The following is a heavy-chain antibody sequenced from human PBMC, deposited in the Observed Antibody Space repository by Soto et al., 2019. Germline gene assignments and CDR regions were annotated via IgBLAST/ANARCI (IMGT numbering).Heavy chain of an antibody. D-gene: IGHD3-10*01. CDR2: IYSGGSI. V-gene: IGHV3-53*01. Sequence: GGSLRLSCAASGFTVSTHDISWVRQAPGKGLEWVSHIYSGGSIYYADSVKGRFTISRDNSRNTVYLQMNTLRAEDTAVYYCARDSVFYGMDVWGQGTTVTVSS. CDR1: GFTVSTHD. CDR3: ARDSVFYGMDV. J-gene: IGHJ6*02.